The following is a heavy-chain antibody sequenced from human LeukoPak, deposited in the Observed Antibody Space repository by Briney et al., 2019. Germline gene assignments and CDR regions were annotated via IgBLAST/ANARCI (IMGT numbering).Heavy chain of an antibody. CDR2: ISSSSSYI. Sequence: GSLRLSCAASGFTFSGFGMNWVRQAPGKGLEWVSSISSSSSYIYYADSVKGRFTISRDNAKKSLYLQMNSLRAEDTAVYYCAREPYYDSSGYYLTTLGFIDYWGQGTLVTVSS. CDR3: AREPYYDSSGYYLTTLGFIDY. V-gene: IGHV3-21*01. D-gene: IGHD3-22*01. CDR1: GFTFSGFG. J-gene: IGHJ4*02.